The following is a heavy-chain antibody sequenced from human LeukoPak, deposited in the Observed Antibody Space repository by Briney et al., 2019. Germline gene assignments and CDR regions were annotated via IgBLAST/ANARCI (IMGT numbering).Heavy chain of an antibody. Sequence: SVKVSCKASGGTFSNYAISWVRQAPGQGLEWMGGIIPIFGTANYAQKFQGRVTITADESTSTAYMELSSLRSEDTAVYYCARISSSYCSSTSCSGHWGQGTLVTVSS. J-gene: IGHJ4*02. CDR3: ARISSSYCSSTSCSGH. D-gene: IGHD2-2*01. CDR2: IIPIFGTA. CDR1: GGTFSNYA. V-gene: IGHV1-69*13.